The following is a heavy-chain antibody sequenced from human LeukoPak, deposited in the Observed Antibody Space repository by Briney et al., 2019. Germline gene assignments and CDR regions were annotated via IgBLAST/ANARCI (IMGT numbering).Heavy chain of an antibody. D-gene: IGHD6-13*01. V-gene: IGHV3-30*03. CDR3: ARVPISSSWDHYFDY. J-gene: IGHJ4*02. CDR1: AFTFSNYG. Sequence: PGGSLRLSCAASAFTFSNYGMHWVRQAPGKGLEWVAVISYDGSDKYYADSVKGRFTISRDNSKNTVYLQMNSLRAEDTAVYYCARVPISSSWDHYFDYWGQGTLVTVSS. CDR2: ISYDGSDK.